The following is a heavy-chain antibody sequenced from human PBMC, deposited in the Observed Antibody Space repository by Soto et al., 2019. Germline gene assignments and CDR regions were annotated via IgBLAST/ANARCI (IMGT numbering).Heavy chain of an antibody. J-gene: IGHJ6*02. CDR3: ARDEDIVVVVAATPSYYYYGIDV. CDR2: ISYDGSNK. D-gene: IGHD2-15*01. CDR1: GFTFSSYG. V-gene: IGHV3-30*03. Sequence: GGSLRLSCAASGFTFSSYGMHWVRQAPGKGLEWVAVISYDGSNKYYADSVKGRFTISRDNSKNTLYLEMNSLRAEDTAVYYCARDEDIVVVVAATPSYYYYGIDVWGQGTTVTVSS.